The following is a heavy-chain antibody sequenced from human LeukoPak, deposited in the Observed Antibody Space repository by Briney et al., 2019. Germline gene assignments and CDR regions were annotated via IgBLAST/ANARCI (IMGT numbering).Heavy chain of an antibody. CDR3: ARDNSVRGEAWWFNP. D-gene: IGHD2-21*01. CDR2: ISPSGGST. V-gene: IGHV1-46*01. J-gene: IGHJ5*02. Sequence: ASVKVSCKASGYAFTRHYMHWVRQAPGQGPEWMGVISPSGGSTTYAQKFQGRVTLTRDMSTSTDYLELSSLRSEDTAVYYCARDNSVRGEAWWFNPWGQGTLVTVSS. CDR1: GYAFTRHY.